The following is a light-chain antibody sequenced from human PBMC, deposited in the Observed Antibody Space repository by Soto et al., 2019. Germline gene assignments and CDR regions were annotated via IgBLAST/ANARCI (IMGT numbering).Light chain of an antibody. V-gene: IGLV2-14*01. Sequence: QSVLTQPASVSGSPGQSITISCTGTSSDVGGYNYVSWCQQHPGKAPKLMIYEVSNRPSGVSNRFSGSKSGNTASLTISGLQAEDEADYYCSSYTSSSTLVFGGGTKVTVL. J-gene: IGLJ3*02. CDR2: EVS. CDR1: SSDVGGYNY. CDR3: SSYTSSSTLV.